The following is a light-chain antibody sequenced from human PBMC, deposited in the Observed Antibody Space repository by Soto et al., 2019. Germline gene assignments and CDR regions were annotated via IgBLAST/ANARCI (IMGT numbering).Light chain of an antibody. CDR1: QSISSY. Sequence: DIQMTQSPSSLSASVGDRVTITCRASQSISSYLNWYQQKPGKAPKLLIYAASSLQCGVPSSFSGSGSGTDFTLTISSLQPEDFATYYCQQSYSTPIFTFGPGTKVDI. CDR2: AAS. J-gene: IGKJ3*01. CDR3: QQSYSTPIFT. V-gene: IGKV1-39*01.